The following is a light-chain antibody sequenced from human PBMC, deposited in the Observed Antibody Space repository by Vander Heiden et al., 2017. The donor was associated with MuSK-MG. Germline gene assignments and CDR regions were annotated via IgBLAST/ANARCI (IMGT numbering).Light chain of an antibody. Sequence: DIKMTQSPSSLSAYVGDRVTITCRASQSISSFLNWYQQKPGKAPKLLIYAASSLPGGVPSKFSGSGSGTEFTLTIISLQPEDLATYYCQQTYITPRTFGQGTRVEIK. CDR2: AAS. CDR3: QQTYITPRT. J-gene: IGKJ1*01. V-gene: IGKV1-39*01. CDR1: QSISSF.